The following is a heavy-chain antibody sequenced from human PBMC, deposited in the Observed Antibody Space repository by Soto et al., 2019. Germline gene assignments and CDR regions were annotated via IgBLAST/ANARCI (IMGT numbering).Heavy chain of an antibody. D-gene: IGHD4-17*01. V-gene: IGHV4-30-4*01. CDR1: GGSISSGDYY. CDR2: IYYSGST. J-gene: IGHJ4*02. Sequence: SETLSLTCTVSGGSISSGDYYWSWIRQPPGTGLEWIGYIYYSGSTYYNPSLKSRVTISVDTSKNQFSLKLSSVTTAETAVYYCARVLRYGDLYWGQGTLLTVSS. CDR3: ARVLRYGDLY.